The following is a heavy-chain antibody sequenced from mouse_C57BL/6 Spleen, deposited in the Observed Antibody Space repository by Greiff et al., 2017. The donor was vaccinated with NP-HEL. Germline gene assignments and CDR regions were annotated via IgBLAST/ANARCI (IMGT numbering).Heavy chain of an antibody. CDR3: ASGGVDYDEGFAY. Sequence: VQLVESGPGLVAPSQSLSITCTVSGFSLTSYGVDWVRPSPGKGLEWLGVIWGVGSTNYNSALKSRLSISKDNSKSQVFLKMNSLQTDDTAMYYCASGGVDYDEGFAYWGQGTLVTVSA. J-gene: IGHJ3*01. CDR2: IWGVGST. V-gene: IGHV2-6*01. D-gene: IGHD2-4*01. CDR1: GFSLTSYG.